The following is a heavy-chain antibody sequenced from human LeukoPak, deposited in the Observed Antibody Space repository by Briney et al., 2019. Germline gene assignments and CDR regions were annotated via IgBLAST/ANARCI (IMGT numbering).Heavy chain of an antibody. J-gene: IGHJ5*02. CDR1: GYSISSGYY. CDR2: IYHSGST. Sequence: PSETLSLTCTVSGYSISSGYYWGWIRQPPGKGLEWIGSIYHSGSTYYNPSLKSRVTISVDTSKNQFSLKLSSVTAADTAVYYCAREMRLVRGAPNARYNWFDPWGQGTLVTVSS. CDR3: AREMRLVRGAPNARYNWFDP. V-gene: IGHV4-38-2*02. D-gene: IGHD3-10*01.